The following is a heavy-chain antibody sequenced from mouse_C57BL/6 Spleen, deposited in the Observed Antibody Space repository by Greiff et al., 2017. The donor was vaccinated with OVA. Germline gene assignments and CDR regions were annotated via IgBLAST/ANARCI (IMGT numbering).Heavy chain of an antibody. CDR3: ARSRLITTVVADYYAMDY. CDR1: GYTFTSYW. V-gene: IGHV1-61*01. D-gene: IGHD1-1*01. CDR2: IYPSDSET. J-gene: IGHJ4*01. Sequence: QVQLQQPGAELVRPGSSVKLSCKASGYTFTSYWMDWVKQRPGQGLEWIGNIYPSDSETHYNQKFKDKATLTVDKSSSTAYMQLSSLTSDDSAVYYCARSRLITTVVADYYAMDYWGQGTSVTVSS.